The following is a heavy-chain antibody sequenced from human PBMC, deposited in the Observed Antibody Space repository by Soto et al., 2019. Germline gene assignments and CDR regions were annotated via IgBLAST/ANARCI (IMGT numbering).Heavy chain of an antibody. V-gene: IGHV1-69*04. CDR1: GGTFSSYT. CDR3: ARDNEDIVVVVAATAAAANWFDP. Sequence: GASVKVSCKASGGTFSSYTISWVRQAPGQGLEWMGRIIPILGIANYAQKFQGRVTITADKSTSTAYMELSSLRSEDTAVYCCARDNEDIVVVVAATAAAANWFDPWGQGTLVTVSS. CDR2: IIPILGIA. J-gene: IGHJ5*02. D-gene: IGHD2-15*01.